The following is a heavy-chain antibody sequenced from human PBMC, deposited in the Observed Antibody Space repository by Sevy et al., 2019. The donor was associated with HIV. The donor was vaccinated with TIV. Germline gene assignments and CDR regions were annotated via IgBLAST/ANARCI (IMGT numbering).Heavy chain of an antibody. V-gene: IGHV1-24*01. Sequence: ASVKVSCKVSGYTLTELSMHWVRQAPGKGLEWMGGFDPEDGETIYAQKFQGRVTMTEDTSTDTAYMELSSLRSEATAVYYCATDLSSSGPRDYWGQGTLVTVSS. CDR3: ATDLSSSGPRDY. J-gene: IGHJ4*02. CDR1: GYTLTELS. CDR2: FDPEDGET. D-gene: IGHD3-22*01.